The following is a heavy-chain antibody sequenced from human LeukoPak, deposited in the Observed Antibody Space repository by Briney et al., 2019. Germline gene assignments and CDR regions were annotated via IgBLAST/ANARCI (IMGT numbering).Heavy chain of an antibody. D-gene: IGHD2-15*01. V-gene: IGHV4-61*02. Sequence: SETLSPTCTVSGGSISSGSYYWSWIRQPAGKGLEWIGRIYTSGSTNYNPSLKGRVTISVDTSKNQSSLKLSSVTAADTDVYYCARELGWQIIDYWGQGTLVTVSS. J-gene: IGHJ4*02. CDR2: IYTSGST. CDR3: ARELGWQIIDY. CDR1: GGSISSGSYY.